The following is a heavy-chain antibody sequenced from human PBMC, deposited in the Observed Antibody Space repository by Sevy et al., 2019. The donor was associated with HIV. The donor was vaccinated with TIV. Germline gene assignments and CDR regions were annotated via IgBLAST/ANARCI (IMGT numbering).Heavy chain of an antibody. CDR2: ISWNSGSI. CDR1: GFTFDDYA. D-gene: IGHD3-10*01. V-gene: IGHV3-9*01. CDR3: AKDGGSGSYSVGSFDY. J-gene: IGHJ4*02. Sequence: GGSLRLSCAASGFTFDDYAMHWVRQAPGKGLEWVSGISWNSGSISYADSVKGRFTISRDNAKNSLYLQMNSLRAEDTALYYCAKDGGSGSYSVGSFDYWGQGTLVTVSS.